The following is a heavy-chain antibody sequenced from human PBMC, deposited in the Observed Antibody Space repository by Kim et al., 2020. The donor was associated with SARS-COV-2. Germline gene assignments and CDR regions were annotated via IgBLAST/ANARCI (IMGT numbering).Heavy chain of an antibody. CDR2: FDPEDGET. V-gene: IGHV1-24*01. J-gene: IGHJ6*02. Sequence: ALVKVSCKVSGYTLTELSMHWVRQAPGKGLEWMGGFDPEDGETIYAQKFQGRVTMTEDTSTDTAYMELSSLRSEDTAVYYCATAIAVAGTTIYYYYGMDVWGQGTTVTVSS. CDR3: ATAIAVAGTTIYYYYGMDV. D-gene: IGHD6-19*01. CDR1: GYTLTELS.